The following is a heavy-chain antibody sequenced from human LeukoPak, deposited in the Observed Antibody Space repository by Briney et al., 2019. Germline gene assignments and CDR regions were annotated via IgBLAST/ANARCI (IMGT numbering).Heavy chain of an antibody. Sequence: PGGSLRLSCAASGFTFSSYGMHWVRQAPGKGLEWVAFIRYDGSNKYYADSVKGRFPISRDNSKNTLYLQMNSLRAEDTAVYYCAKGQHYYDSSGYFSWGQGTLVTVSS. CDR1: GFTFSSYG. V-gene: IGHV3-30*02. J-gene: IGHJ5*02. D-gene: IGHD3-22*01. CDR3: AKGQHYYDSSGYFS. CDR2: IRYDGSNK.